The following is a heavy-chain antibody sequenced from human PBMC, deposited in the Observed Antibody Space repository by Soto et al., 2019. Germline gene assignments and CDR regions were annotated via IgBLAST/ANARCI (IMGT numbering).Heavy chain of an antibody. CDR2: IIPILGIA. CDR3: ARDSPPTVTRVGNYYMDV. D-gene: IGHD4-17*01. J-gene: IGHJ6*03. V-gene: IGHV1-69*04. Sequence: ASVKVSCKASGGTFSSYTISWVRQAPGQGLEWMGRIIPILGIANYAQKFQGRVTITADKSTSTAYMELSSLRSEDTAVYYCARDSPPTVTRVGNYYMDVWGKGTTVTVSS. CDR1: GGTFSSYT.